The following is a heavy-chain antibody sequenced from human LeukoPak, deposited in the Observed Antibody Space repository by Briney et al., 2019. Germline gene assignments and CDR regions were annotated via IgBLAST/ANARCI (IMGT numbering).Heavy chain of an antibody. CDR1: VGSISSGGYY. CDR2: IYYSGST. D-gene: IGHD1-14*01. Sequence: SQTLSLTCTVSVGSISSGGYYWSWISQHPGKGLEWIGYIYYSGSTYYNPSLKSRVTISVDTSKNQFSLKLSTVTAADTAVYYCARARPPGAPYYFDYWGQGTLVTVSS. J-gene: IGHJ4*02. V-gene: IGHV4-31*03. CDR3: ARARPPGAPYYFDY.